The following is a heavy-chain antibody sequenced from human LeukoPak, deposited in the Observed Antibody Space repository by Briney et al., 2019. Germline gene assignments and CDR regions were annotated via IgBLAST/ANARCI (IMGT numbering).Heavy chain of an antibody. CDR3: ARVYSYGYNRYFDY. J-gene: IGHJ4*02. CDR1: GGSISSYY. Sequence: SETLSLTCTVSGGSISSYYWSWIRQPPGKGLEWIGYIYHSGSTYYNPSLKSRVTISVDTSKNQFSLKLSSVTAADTAVYYCARVYSYGYNRYFDYWGQGTLVTVSS. V-gene: IGHV4-59*12. CDR2: IYHSGST. D-gene: IGHD5-18*01.